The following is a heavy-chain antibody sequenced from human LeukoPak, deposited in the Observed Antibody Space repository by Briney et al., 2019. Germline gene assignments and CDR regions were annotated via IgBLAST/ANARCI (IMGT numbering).Heavy chain of an antibody. CDR1: GGSFSGYY. CDR2: IYHSGST. CDR3: ARFTSHCSGGSCYPDY. J-gene: IGHJ4*02. Sequence: TSETLSLTCAVYGGSFSGYYWSWIRQPPGKGLEWIGSIYHSGSTYYNPSLKSRVTISVDTSKNQFSLKLSSVTAADTAVYYCARFTSHCSGGSCYPDYWGQGTLVTVSS. V-gene: IGHV4-34*01. D-gene: IGHD2-15*01.